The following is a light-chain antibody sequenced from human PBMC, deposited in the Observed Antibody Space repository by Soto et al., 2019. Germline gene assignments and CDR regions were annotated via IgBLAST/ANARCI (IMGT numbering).Light chain of an antibody. V-gene: IGKV1-39*01. CDR1: KSISNY. CDR3: QQSFSPLWT. CDR2: AAS. Sequence: DIQMTQSPSSLSASVGDRVTITCRASKSISNYLNWYQQKPGKAPQLLIYAASSMQSGVPSRFSGSGSETDFTITISSLQPDDSATYYCQQSFSPLWTFGQGTKVEV. J-gene: IGKJ1*01.